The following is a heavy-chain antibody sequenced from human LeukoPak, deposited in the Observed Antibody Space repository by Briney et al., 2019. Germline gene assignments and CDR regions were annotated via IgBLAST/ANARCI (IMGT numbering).Heavy chain of an antibody. CDR2: ITSSSSYI. J-gene: IGHJ4*02. Sequence: PGGSLRLSCAASGITFSSYTMNWVRQAPGKGLEWVSSITSSSSYIFYADSVKGRFTISRDNSKNTLYLQMNSLRAEDTAVYYCAKDHDGSGPSWVDYWGQGTLVTVSS. CDR1: GITFSSYT. V-gene: IGHV3-21*01. CDR3: AKDHDGSGPSWVDY. D-gene: IGHD3-10*01.